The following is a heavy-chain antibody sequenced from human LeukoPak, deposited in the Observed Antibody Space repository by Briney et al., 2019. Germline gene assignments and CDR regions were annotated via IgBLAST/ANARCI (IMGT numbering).Heavy chain of an antibody. CDR3: AREYYYDSSGYYSFDY. CDR2: INPSGGST. V-gene: IGHV1-46*01. D-gene: IGHD3-22*01. J-gene: IGHJ4*02. Sequence: ASVKVSCKASGYTFTSYYMHWVRQAPGQGLEWMGIINPSGGSTSYAQKFQGRVTMTRDTSTSTAYMELSSLRSEDTAVYYCAREYYYDSSGYYSFDYWGQGTLVTVSS. CDR1: GYTFTSYY.